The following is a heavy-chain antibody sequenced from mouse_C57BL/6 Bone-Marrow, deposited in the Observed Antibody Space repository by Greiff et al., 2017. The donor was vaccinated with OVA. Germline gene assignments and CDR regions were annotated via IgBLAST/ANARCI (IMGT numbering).Heavy chain of an antibody. Sequence: EVQLQQSGPELVKPGASVKMSCKASGYTFTDYNMHWVKQSHGKSLEWIGYINPNNGGTSYNQKFKGKATLTVNKSSSTAYMELRSLTSEDSAVYYCARKKVTGRYYFDYWGQGTTLTVSS. J-gene: IGHJ2*01. V-gene: IGHV1-22*01. CDR3: ARKKVTGRYYFDY. D-gene: IGHD4-1*01. CDR1: GYTFTDYN. CDR2: INPNNGGT.